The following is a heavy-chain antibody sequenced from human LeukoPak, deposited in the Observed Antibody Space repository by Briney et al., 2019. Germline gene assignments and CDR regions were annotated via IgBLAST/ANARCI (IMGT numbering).Heavy chain of an antibody. CDR3: ARVLGRQIAVAGDDY. D-gene: IGHD6-19*01. Sequence: ASVKVSCKASGYTFTDYVVHWVRQAPGQGLEWMGWISTYNGNTHYVQNLQDRVAMTTDASTSPAFMELRRLRSDDTAVYYCARVLGRQIAVAGDDYWGQGTLVTVSS. V-gene: IGHV1-18*01. CDR2: ISTYNGNT. CDR1: GYTFTDYV. J-gene: IGHJ4*02.